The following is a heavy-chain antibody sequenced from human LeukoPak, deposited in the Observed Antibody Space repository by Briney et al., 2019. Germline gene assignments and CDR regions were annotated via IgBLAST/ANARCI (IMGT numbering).Heavy chain of an antibody. V-gene: IGHV4-59*08. CDR1: GASVSSYY. D-gene: IGHD4-11*01. J-gene: IGHJ5*02. CDR2: VPYSAGT. CDR3: AGRRIADSTVSPDNWFDP. Sequence: SETLSLTCSVSGASVSSYYWNWIRQPPGEGLEWIGHVPYSAGTNYNPSLKSRVTVSLDTSKNQFSLRLTSVTAADTAVYYCAGRRIADSTVSPDNWFDPWGRGTLVTVSS.